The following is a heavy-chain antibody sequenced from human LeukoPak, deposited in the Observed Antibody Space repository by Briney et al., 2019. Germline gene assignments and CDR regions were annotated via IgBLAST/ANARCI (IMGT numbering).Heavy chain of an antibody. CDR3: ARSGLWLRGTTAFDY. D-gene: IGHD4-17*01. CDR1: GGSISSGGYY. Sequence: SETLSLTCTVSGGSISSGGYYWNWIRQHPGKDLEWIGYIYYSGTTYYNPSLKSRISMSVDTSKNHFSPKLNSVTAADTAVYYCARSGLWLRGTTAFDYWGQGTPVTVSS. J-gene: IGHJ4*02. CDR2: IYYSGTT. V-gene: IGHV4-31*03.